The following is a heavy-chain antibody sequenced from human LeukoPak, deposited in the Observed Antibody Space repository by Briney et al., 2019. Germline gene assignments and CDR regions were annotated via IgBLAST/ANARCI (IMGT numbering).Heavy chain of an antibody. CDR3: AREYYDFWGGKELRRYYMDV. J-gene: IGHJ6*03. CDR2: ISSSSSYI. V-gene: IGHV3-21*01. Sequence: GGSLRLSCAASGFTFSSYSMNWVRQAPGKGLEWVSSISSSSSYIYYADSVKGRFTISRDNAKNSLYLQMNSLRAEDTAVYYCAREYYDFWGGKELRRYYMDVWGKGTTVTVSS. D-gene: IGHD3-3*01. CDR1: GFTFSSYS.